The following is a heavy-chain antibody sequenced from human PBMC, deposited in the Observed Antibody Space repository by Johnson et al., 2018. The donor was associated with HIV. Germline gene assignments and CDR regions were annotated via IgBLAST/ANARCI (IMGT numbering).Heavy chain of an antibody. CDR2: ISTSGTTI. Sequence: QVQLVESGGGLVKPGGSLRLSCAASGFTFRDYYMSWIRQAPGKGLEWVSYISTSGTTISYADSMMGRFTISRDNARNSLYLEMNGLRAEDTAVYYCARDLGPDGAFDIWGQGTMVTVSS. J-gene: IGHJ3*02. CDR1: GFTFRDYY. V-gene: IGHV3-11*04. CDR3: ARDLGPDGAFDI. D-gene: IGHD5-24*01.